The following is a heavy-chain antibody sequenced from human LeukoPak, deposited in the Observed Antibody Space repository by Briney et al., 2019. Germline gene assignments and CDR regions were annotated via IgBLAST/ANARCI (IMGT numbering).Heavy chain of an antibody. Sequence: ASVKVSCKASGYTFTSYAMNWVRQAPGQGLEWMGWINTNTGNPTYAQGFTGRFVFSLDTSVSTAYLQISSLKAEDTAVYYCAMDLWFEELSRLDYWGQGTLVTVSS. V-gene: IGHV7-4-1*02. D-gene: IGHD3-10*01. CDR3: AMDLWFEELSRLDY. J-gene: IGHJ4*02. CDR1: GYTFTSYA. CDR2: INTNTGNP.